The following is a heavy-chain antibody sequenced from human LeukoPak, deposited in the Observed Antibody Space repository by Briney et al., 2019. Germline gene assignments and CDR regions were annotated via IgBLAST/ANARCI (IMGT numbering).Heavy chain of an antibody. D-gene: IGHD6-13*01. CDR2: FSATDGSA. CDR1: GFTVSSYG. CDR3: AKARIASAGTGAFDV. V-gene: IGHV3-23*01. Sequence: GGSLRLSCAAPGFTVSSYGMTWVRQAPGKGLEWVSAFSATDGSAQYAESVKGRFTISRDNSKNSLYLQMNSLRDEDTAVYYCAKARIASAGTGAFDVWGQGTMVTVSS. J-gene: IGHJ3*01.